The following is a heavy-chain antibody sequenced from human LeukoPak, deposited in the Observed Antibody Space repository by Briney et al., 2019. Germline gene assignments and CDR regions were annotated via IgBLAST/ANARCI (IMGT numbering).Heavy chain of an antibody. CDR3: ARGRYVADY. D-gene: IGHD3-10*02. Sequence: PSETLSLTCAVYGGSFSGYYWSWIRQPPGKGLEWIGEINHSGSTNYNPSLKSQVTISVDTSKNQFSLKLSSVTAADTAVYYCARGRYVADYWGQGTLVTVSS. V-gene: IGHV4-34*01. CDR1: GGSFSGYY. J-gene: IGHJ4*02. CDR2: INHSGST.